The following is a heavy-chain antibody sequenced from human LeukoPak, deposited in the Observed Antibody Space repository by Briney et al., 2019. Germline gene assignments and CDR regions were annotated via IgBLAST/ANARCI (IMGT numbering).Heavy chain of an antibody. Sequence: PGGSLRLSCAASGFTFSNAWMSWVRQAPGKGLEWVANIKQDGSEKYYVDSVKGRFTISRDNAKNSLYLQMNSLRAEDTAVYYCARDQWLYNTHYYYYMDVWGKGTTVTVSS. V-gene: IGHV3-7*01. CDR2: IKQDGSEK. D-gene: IGHD3-22*01. CDR1: GFTFSNAW. J-gene: IGHJ6*03. CDR3: ARDQWLYNTHYYYYMDV.